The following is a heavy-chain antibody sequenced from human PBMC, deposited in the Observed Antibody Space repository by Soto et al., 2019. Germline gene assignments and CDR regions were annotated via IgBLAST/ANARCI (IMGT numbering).Heavy chain of an antibody. CDR1: GGTFSSYA. D-gene: IGHD3-10*01. CDR2: IIPIFGTA. J-gene: IGHJ3*02. Sequence: ASVKVSCKASGGTFSSYAISWVRQAPGQGLEWMGGIIPIFGTANYAQKFQGRVTITADESTSTAYMELSSLRSEDTAVYYCAAAYGSGSYYAFDIWGQGTMVTVSS. CDR3: AAAYGSGSYYAFDI. V-gene: IGHV1-69*13.